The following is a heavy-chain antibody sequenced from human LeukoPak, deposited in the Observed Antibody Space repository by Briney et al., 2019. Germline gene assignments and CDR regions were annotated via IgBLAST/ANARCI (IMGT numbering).Heavy chain of an antibody. D-gene: IGHD3-3*01. J-gene: IGHJ3*02. V-gene: IGHV4-34*01. CDR1: GPSFSGYY. Sequence: DTLSLTRALYGPSFSGYYGSCIRHPPRKWLEWIGEIKQSGSTTYHPSLKNRVNKSKHTSNNHFSHKLSSVTATDTAVYCGARGQSRRITSFRVATRYDFDIWGQGTMVTVSS. CDR2: IKQSGST. CDR3: ARGQSRRITSFRVATRYDFDI.